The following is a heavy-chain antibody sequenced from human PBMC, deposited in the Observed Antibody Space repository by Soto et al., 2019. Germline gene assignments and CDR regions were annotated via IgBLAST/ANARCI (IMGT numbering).Heavy chain of an antibody. D-gene: IGHD5-18*01. CDR3: VRGGYLQNPGSDA. V-gene: IGHV3-30*04. CDR1: GFSFGSHA. CDR2: ISYHGVNK. J-gene: IGHJ5*02. Sequence: QVQLVESGGGVVQTGTSLRLSCVASGFSFGSHAMHWVRQAPGKGLQWVAVISYHGVNKYYTDSVRGRFTVSRDNSKNTVYLQVDSLRSADTGVYHCVRGGYLQNPGSDAWGQGTLVTVSS.